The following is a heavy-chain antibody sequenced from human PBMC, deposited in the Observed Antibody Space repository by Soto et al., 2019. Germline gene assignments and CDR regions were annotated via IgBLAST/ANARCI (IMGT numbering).Heavy chain of an antibody. J-gene: IGHJ4*02. V-gene: IGHV4-39*01. CDR3: ASSLKGTYY. D-gene: IGHD1-7*01. CDR2: IYYSGST. Sequence: PSETLSLTCTVSGGSISSSSYYCGWIRQPPGKGLEWIGSIYYSGSTYYNPSLKSRVTISVDTSKNQFSLKLSSVTAADTAVYYCASSLKGTYYWGQGTLVTVSS. CDR1: GGSISSSSYY.